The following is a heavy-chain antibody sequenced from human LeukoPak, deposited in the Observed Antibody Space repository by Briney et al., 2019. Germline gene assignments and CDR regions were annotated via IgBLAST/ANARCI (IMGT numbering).Heavy chain of an antibody. D-gene: IGHD3-10*01. CDR3: ARRGQTYWYFDL. J-gene: IGHJ2*01. Sequence: PSETQSLTCTVSGGSLSSYYWSWIRQPPGKGLEWIGYIYYSGSTNYNPSLKSRVTISVDTSKNQFSLKLSSVTAADTAVYYCARRGQTYWYFDLWGRGTLVTVSS. CDR1: GGSLSSYY. CDR2: IYYSGST. V-gene: IGHV4-59*01.